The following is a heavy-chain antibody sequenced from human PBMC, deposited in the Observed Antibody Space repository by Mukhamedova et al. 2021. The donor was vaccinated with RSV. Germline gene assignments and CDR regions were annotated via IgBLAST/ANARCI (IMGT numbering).Heavy chain of an antibody. J-gene: IGHJ3*02. V-gene: IGHV4-34*01. Sequence: GEINHSGSTNYNPSLKSRVTISVDTSKNQFSLKLSSVTAADTAVYYCARGHSSGWERGAFDIWGQGTMVTVSS. CDR3: ARGHSSGWERGAFDI. CDR2: INHSGST. D-gene: IGHD6-19*01.